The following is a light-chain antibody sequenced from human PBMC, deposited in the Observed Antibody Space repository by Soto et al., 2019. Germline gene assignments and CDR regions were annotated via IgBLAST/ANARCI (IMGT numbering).Light chain of an antibody. J-gene: IGLJ1*01. Sequence: QSALTQPASVSGSPGPSITISCTGTSSDVGGYNYVSWYQQHPGKAPKLRIYEVSNRPSGVSNRYSGSKSDNTASLTISGLQAEDEADYYCNSYTSNNTPVFGTGTKVTV. V-gene: IGLV2-14*01. CDR2: EVS. CDR1: SSDVGGYNY. CDR3: NSYTSNNTPV.